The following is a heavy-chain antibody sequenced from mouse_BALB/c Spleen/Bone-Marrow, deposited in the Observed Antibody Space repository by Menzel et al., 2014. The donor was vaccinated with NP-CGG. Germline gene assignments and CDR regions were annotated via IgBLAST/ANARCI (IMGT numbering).Heavy chain of an antibody. CDR2: INPYSGGT. CDR1: GYSFTGYT. Sequence: VQLKQSGPELVKPGTSMKISCKASGYSFTGYTMNWVKQGHGKNLEWIGLINPYSGGTTFNQKFKVKATLTVDKSSSTAYMELLSLTSEDSAVDYCARQGHYNGYSYALDYWGQGTSVTVSS. D-gene: IGHD1-2*01. V-gene: IGHV1-18*01. J-gene: IGHJ4*01. CDR3: ARQGHYNGYSYALDY.